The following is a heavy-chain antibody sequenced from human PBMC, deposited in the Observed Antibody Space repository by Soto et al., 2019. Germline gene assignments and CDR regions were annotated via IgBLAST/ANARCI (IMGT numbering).Heavy chain of an antibody. CDR1: GGSISRYY. J-gene: IGHJ4*02. CDR2: IYYDGST. V-gene: IGHV4-59*01. D-gene: IGHD5-18*01. Sequence: SETLSLTCTVSGGSISRYYWSWIRQPPGKGLGWIGYIYYDGSTNYSPSLKSRVTISVDTSKNQFSLRLSSVTAADTAVYYCARAGYSYGFGYYYDYWGQGTLVTVSS. CDR3: ARAGYSYGFGYYYDY.